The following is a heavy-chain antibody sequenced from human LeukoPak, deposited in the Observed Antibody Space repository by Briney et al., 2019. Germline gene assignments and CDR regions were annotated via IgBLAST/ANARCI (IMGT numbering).Heavy chain of an antibody. J-gene: IGHJ6*02. CDR1: GFTFSNYW. D-gene: IGHD3-10*01. V-gene: IGHV3-74*01. CDR3: VRDLYYWAAMDV. CDR2: MNSDGSRT. Sequence: GGSLRLSCAASGFTFSNYWMHWVRQAPGKGLVWVSRMNSDGSRTTYADSVKGRFTISRGMDESTLFLQMNSLRAEDTALYYCVRDLYYWAAMDVWGQGTTVTVS.